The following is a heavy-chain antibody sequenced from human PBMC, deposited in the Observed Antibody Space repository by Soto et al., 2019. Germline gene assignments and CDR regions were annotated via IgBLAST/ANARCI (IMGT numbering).Heavy chain of an antibody. CDR1: GFTFSSYG. CDR2: ISYDGSNK. Sequence: QVQLVESGGGVVQPGRSLRLSCAASGFTFSSYGMHWVRQAPGKGLEWVAVISYDGSNKYYADSVQGRFTISRDNSKNTLYLQMTSLRAEDTAVYYCATRVTGFDPWGKGTLVTVSS. CDR3: ATRVTGFDP. V-gene: IGHV3-30*03. D-gene: IGHD2-21*02. J-gene: IGHJ5*02.